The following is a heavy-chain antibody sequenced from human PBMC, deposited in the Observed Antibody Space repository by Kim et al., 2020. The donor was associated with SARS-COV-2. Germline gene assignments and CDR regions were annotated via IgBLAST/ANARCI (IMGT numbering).Heavy chain of an antibody. Sequence: ASVKVSCKASGYIFTTYNIHWARQAPGQRLEWMGWINVDNDNTKYSQKFQGRVTITRDTSARTSYMELSSLISEDTAVYYCARDEGGPLEYWGQGTLVTV. J-gene: IGHJ4*02. CDR2: INVDNDNT. D-gene: IGHD3-16*01. V-gene: IGHV1-3*01. CDR1: GYIFTTYN. CDR3: ARDEGGPLEY.